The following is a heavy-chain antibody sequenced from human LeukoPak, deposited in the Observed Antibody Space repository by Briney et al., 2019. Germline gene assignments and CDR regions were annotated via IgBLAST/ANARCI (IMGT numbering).Heavy chain of an antibody. D-gene: IGHD5-18*01. Sequence: GGSLRLSCAASGLSVSKKYMSWVRQAPGKGLEWVSVIDVGGSTYYADSVRGRFTISRDNSKNTLYLQMNSLRVDDTAVYYCATRPDGYDLPYFDYWGQGTLVTVSS. CDR1: GLSVSKKY. CDR3: ATRPDGYDLPYFDY. CDR2: IDVGGST. J-gene: IGHJ4*02. V-gene: IGHV3-66*01.